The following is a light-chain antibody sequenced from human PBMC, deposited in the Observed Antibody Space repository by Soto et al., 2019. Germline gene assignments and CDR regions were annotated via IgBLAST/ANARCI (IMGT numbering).Light chain of an antibody. J-gene: IGKJ2*01. CDR2: DAS. CDR3: QQYATTLT. Sequence: ETVLTQSPGTLSLSPGEGATLSCRASQSVSSNYLAWYQHKPGQAPRLLIYDASNRATGIPDRFSGSGSGTDFTLTISRLEPEDSALYFCQQYATTLTFGLGTKLETK. CDR1: QSVSSNY. V-gene: IGKV3-20*01.